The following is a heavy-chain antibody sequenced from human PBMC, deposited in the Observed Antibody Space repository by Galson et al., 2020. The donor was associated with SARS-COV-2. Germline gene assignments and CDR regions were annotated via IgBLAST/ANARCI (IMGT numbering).Heavy chain of an antibody. CDR3: ARLVRTYSYYFGLDV. CDR1: GGSISTFF. V-gene: IGHV4-59*01. Sequence: ETSETLSLTCTVSGGSISTFFWSWIRQSPGKGLEWIGIISHSGTTNYNPSLKSRFSMSVDTSKNQFSLKLRSLTAADTAVYYCARLVRTYSYYFGLDVWVQGTTVTVSS. J-gene: IGHJ6*02. CDR2: ISHSGTT. D-gene: IGHD3-10*01.